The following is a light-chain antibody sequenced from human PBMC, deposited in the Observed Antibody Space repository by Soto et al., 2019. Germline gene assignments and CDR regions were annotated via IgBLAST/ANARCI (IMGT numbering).Light chain of an antibody. Sequence: QSALTQPPSASGSPGQSVAIPCTGTSSDIGGYNYVSWYQQHPGKAPKLMIFEVSQRPSGVPDRFSGSKSGNTASLTVSGLQAEDEADYYCSSYAGSNNLVFGGGTKVTVL. V-gene: IGLV2-8*01. J-gene: IGLJ2*01. CDR2: EVS. CDR3: SSYAGSNNLV. CDR1: SSDIGGYNY.